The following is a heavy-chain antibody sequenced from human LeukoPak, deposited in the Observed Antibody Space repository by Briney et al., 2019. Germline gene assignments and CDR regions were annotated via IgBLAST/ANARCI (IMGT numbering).Heavy chain of an antibody. Sequence: GGSLRLSCAASGFTFSSYSMNWVRQAPGKGLEWVSYISSSSSTIYYADSVKGRFTISRDNSKNTLYLQMNSLRAEDTAVYYCAKDGVYSGYDSGDYWGQGTLVTVSS. D-gene: IGHD5-12*01. V-gene: IGHV3-48*01. J-gene: IGHJ4*02. CDR3: AKDGVYSGYDSGDY. CDR2: ISSSSSTI. CDR1: GFTFSSYS.